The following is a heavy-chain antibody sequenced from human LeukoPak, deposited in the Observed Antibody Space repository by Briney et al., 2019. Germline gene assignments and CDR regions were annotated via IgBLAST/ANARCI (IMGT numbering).Heavy chain of an antibody. D-gene: IGHD5-18*01. CDR3: CSVETAMVIY. Sequence: SETLSLTCTVSGGSISSYYWSWIRQPPGKGLEWIGYIYYSGSTNYDPSLKSRVTISVDTSKNQFSLKLSSVTAADTAVYYCCSVETAMVIYWGQGTLVTVSS. V-gene: IGHV4-59*01. CDR2: IYYSGST. J-gene: IGHJ4*02. CDR1: GGSISSYY.